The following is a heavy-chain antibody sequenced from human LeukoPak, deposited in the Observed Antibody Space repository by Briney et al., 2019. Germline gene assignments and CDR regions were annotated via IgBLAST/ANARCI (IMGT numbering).Heavy chain of an antibody. D-gene: IGHD1-26*01. J-gene: IGHJ4*02. Sequence: SETLSLTCTVSGYSISSGYYWGWIRQPPGKGLEWIGSIYYSGNTFYNPSLKSRVTISLDTSKNQFSLKLTSVTAADTAVYFCAIIVGATVDYWGQGTLVTASS. CDR2: IYYSGNT. CDR3: AIIVGATVDY. CDR1: GYSISSGYY. V-gene: IGHV4-38-2*02.